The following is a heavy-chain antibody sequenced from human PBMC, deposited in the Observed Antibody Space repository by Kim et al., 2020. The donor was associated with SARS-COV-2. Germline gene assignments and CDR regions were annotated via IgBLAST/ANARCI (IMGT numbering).Heavy chain of an antibody. CDR1: GFTFSSYG. J-gene: IGHJ4*02. CDR3: AKAGFSTPDY. V-gene: IGHV3-30*18. Sequence: GGSLRLSCAASGFTFSSYGMHWVRQAPGKGLEWVAVISYDGSNKYYADSVKGRFTISRDNSKNTLYLQMNSLRAEDTAVYYCAKAGFSTPDYWGQGTLVTVSS. D-gene: IGHD6-13*01. CDR2: ISYDGSNK.